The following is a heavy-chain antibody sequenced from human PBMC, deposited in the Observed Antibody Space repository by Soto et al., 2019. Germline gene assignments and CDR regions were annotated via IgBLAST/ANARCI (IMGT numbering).Heavy chain of an antibody. D-gene: IGHD1-26*01. CDR3: ARDPPGPTSPFDS. CDR2: ISSGADIT. CDR1: GFSFSSYE. V-gene: IGHV3-48*03. J-gene: IGHJ4*02. Sequence: PGGSLSLSCAASGFSFSSYEMNWVRQAPGKGLEWVSFISSGADITYYADSVKGRFTISRDNAKNSLYLQMNSLRDEDTAVYFCARDPPGPTSPFDSWGQGTLVTVSS.